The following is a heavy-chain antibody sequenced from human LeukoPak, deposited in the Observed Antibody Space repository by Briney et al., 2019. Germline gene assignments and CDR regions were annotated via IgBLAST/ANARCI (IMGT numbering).Heavy chain of an antibody. Sequence: PSETLSLTCTVSDGSISSSSYYWGWIRQPPGKGLEWIGSIYYSGSTYYNPSLKSRVTISVDTSKNQFSLELSSVTAADTAVYYCARDRSVFWFGEFKWGQGTLVTVSS. D-gene: IGHD3-10*01. CDR2: IYYSGST. J-gene: IGHJ4*02. V-gene: IGHV4-39*02. CDR1: DGSISSSSYY. CDR3: ARDRSVFWFGEFK.